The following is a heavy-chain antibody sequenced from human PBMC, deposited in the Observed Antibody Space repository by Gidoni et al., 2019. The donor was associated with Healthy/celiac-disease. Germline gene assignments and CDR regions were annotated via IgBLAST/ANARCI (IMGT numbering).Heavy chain of an antibody. CDR2: ISAYNGNT. J-gene: IGHJ6*02. Sequence: QVQLVQSGAEVKKPGASVKVSCKASGYTFTSYCISWVRQAPGQGLEWMGWISAYNGNTNYAQKLQGRVTMTTDTSTSTAYMELRSLRSDDTAVYYCARVPVFPGPGGEENYYGMDVWGQGTTVTVSS. D-gene: IGHD2-21*01. CDR3: ARVPVFPGPGGEENYYGMDV. CDR1: GYTFTSYC. V-gene: IGHV1-18*01.